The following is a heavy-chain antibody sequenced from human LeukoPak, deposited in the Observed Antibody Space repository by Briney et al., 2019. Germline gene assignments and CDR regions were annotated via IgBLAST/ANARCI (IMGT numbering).Heavy chain of an antibody. J-gene: IGHJ6*03. CDR3: ATEYQLLDYCYYYYMDV. CDR1: GYTFSGYA. Sequence: GGSLRLSCAASGYTFSGYAMRWVRQASGQGLEWVSAINGSGGSTYYAESVKGRVTISRDKSKNTLYLQMNSLRADDTAVYYCATEYQLLDYCYYYYMDVWGKGTTVTVSS. V-gene: IGHV3-23*01. D-gene: IGHD2-2*01. CDR2: INGSGGST.